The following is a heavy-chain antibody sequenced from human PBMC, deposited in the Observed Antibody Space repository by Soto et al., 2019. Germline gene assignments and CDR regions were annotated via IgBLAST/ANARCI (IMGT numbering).Heavy chain of an antibody. CDR3: ARDSYYGPGRNYYGMDV. CDR1: GGSISSGGSY. D-gene: IGHD3-10*01. CDR2: IYYSGST. V-gene: IGHV4-31*03. J-gene: IGHJ6*02. Sequence: SETLSHTCTVSGGSISSGGSYWSWIRQHPGKGLEWIGYIYYSGSTYYNPSLKSRVTISVDTSKSQFSLKLSSVTAADTAVYYCARDSYYGPGRNYYGMDVWGQGTTVTVS.